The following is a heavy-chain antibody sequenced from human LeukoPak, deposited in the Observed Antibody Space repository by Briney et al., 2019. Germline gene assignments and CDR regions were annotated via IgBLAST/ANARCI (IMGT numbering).Heavy chain of an antibody. D-gene: IGHD2-2*01. Sequence: VASVKVSCKASGGTFSSYAISWVRQAPGQGLEWMGRIIPILGIANYAQKFQGRVTITADKSTSTAYMELSSLRSEDTAVYYCAREAYCSSTSCRYQTDVKPQWYYYGMDVWGQGTTVTVSS. CDR1: GGTFSSYA. V-gene: IGHV1-69*04. CDR3: AREAYCSSTSCRYQTDVKPQWYYYGMDV. J-gene: IGHJ6*02. CDR2: IIPILGIA.